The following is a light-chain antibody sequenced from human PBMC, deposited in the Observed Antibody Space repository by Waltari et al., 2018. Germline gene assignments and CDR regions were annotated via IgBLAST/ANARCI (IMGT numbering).Light chain of an antibody. V-gene: IGKV1-17*03. CDR3: QQHNSHPRT. J-gene: IGKJ1*01. CDR1: QTISSY. CDR2: AAS. Sequence: DIQMTQSPSSLSASVGDRVTITCRASQTISSYLAWYQQKPGKVPKLLIYAASSLESGVPSRFSCSGSGTEFTLTISSLQPEDFATYYCQQHNSHPRTFGQGTKVEIK.